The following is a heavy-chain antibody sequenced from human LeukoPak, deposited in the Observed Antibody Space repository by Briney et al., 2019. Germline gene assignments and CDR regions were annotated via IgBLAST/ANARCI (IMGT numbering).Heavy chain of an antibody. CDR2: IYYSGST. D-gene: IGHD6-19*01. V-gene: IGHV4-59*01. CDR3: ATIPRGYSRGFN. Sequence: PSETLSLTCTVSGGSISSYYWSWIRQPPGKGLEWIGYIYYSGSTNYNPSLKSRVTISVDTSKNQFSLKLSSVTAADTAVYYCATIPRGYSRGFNWSQGTLVTVSS. CDR1: GGSISSYY. J-gene: IGHJ4*02.